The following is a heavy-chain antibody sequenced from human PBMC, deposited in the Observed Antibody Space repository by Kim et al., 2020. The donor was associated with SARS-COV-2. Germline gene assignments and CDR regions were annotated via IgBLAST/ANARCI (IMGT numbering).Heavy chain of an antibody. CDR2: ISSSSSYI. Sequence: GGSLRLSCAASGFTFSSYSMNWVRQAPGKGLEWVSSISSSSSYIYYADSVKGRFTISRDNAKNSLYLQMNSLRAEDTAVYYCARDGGRWAAAGTSYYGMDVWGQGTTVTVSS. D-gene: IGHD6-13*01. CDR1: GFTFSSYS. J-gene: IGHJ6*02. CDR3: ARDGGRWAAAGTSYYGMDV. V-gene: IGHV3-21*01.